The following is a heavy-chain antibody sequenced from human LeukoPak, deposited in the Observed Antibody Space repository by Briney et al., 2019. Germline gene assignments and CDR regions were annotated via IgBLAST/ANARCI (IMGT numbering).Heavy chain of an antibody. V-gene: IGHV3-74*01. CDR2: INSDGSST. D-gene: IGHD3-22*01. CDR1: GFTFDDYG. J-gene: IGHJ3*02. CDR3: ARGGEYYDSTVEPPDAFDI. Sequence: PGGSLRLSCAASGFTFDDYGMSWVRQAPGKGLVWVSRINSDGSSTSYADSVKGRFTISRDNAKNTLYLQMNSLRAEDTAVYYCARGGEYYDSTVEPPDAFDIWGQGTMVTVSS.